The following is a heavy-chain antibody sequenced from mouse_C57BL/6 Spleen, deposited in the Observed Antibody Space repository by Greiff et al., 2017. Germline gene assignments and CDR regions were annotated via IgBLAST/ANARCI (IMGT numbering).Heavy chain of an antibody. CDR1: GYTFTSYW. D-gene: IGHD1-1*01. CDR2: IDPSDSYT. J-gene: IGHJ2*01. V-gene: IGHV1-59*01. CDR3: AKGYYDSSYLDY. Sequence: VQLQQPGAELVRPGTSVKLSCKASGYTFTSYWMHWVKQRPGQGLEWIGVIDPSDSYTNYNQKFKGKATLTVDTSSSTAYMQLSSLTSEDSAVYYCAKGYYDSSYLDYWGQGTTLTVSS.